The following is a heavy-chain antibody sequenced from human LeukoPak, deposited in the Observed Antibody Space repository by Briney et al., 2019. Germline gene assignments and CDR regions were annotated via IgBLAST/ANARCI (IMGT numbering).Heavy chain of an antibody. CDR3: ARESRAPDYDILTGYYYYFDY. Sequence: ASVKVSSKASGYTFTNYGISWVRQAPGQGLEWMGWISAYNGNTNYAQKLQGRGTMTTDTSTSTAYMELRSLRSDDTAVYYCARESRAPDYDILTGYYYYFDYWGQGTLVTVSS. CDR2: ISAYNGNT. CDR1: GYTFTNYG. D-gene: IGHD3-9*01. J-gene: IGHJ4*02. V-gene: IGHV1-18*01.